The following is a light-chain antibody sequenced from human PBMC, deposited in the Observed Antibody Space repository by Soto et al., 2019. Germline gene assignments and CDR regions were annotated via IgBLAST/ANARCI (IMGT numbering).Light chain of an antibody. CDR1: QSISSY. V-gene: IGKV1-39*01. Sequence: DIQMTQSPSSLSASVGDRVTITCRASQSISSYLNWYQQKPGKAPKLLIYAASSLQSGVPSRFSGSGSRTDFTLTISSLQPEDFATYYCRQSYSTPPTFGQGTKVDIK. J-gene: IGKJ1*01. CDR2: AAS. CDR3: RQSYSTPPT.